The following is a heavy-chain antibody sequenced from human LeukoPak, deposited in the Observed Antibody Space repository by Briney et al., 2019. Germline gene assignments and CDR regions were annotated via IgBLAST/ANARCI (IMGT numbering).Heavy chain of an antibody. J-gene: IGHJ5*02. CDR1: GGSISSSSYY. CDR3: ARRHNDFWSGYFGGWFDP. D-gene: IGHD3-3*01. V-gene: IGHV4-39*01. CDR2: IYYSGST. Sequence: SETLSLTCTVSGGSISSSSYYWGWIRQPPGKGLEWIGSIYYSGSTYYNPSLKSRVTISVDTSKNQFSLKLSSVTAADTAVYYCARRHNDFWSGYFGGWFDPWGQGTLVTVSS.